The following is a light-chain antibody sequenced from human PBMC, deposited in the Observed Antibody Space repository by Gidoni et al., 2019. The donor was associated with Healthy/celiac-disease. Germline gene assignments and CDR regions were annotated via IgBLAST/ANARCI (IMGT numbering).Light chain of an antibody. J-gene: IGKJ3*01. CDR2: WAS. CDR3: QQYYSTPFT. Sequence: DIVMTQSPESLAVSLGERATINGKSSQSVLYSSNNKNYLAWYQQKPGQPPKLLIYWASTRESGVPDRFSCSGSGTDFTLTISSLQAEDVAVYYCQQYYSTPFTFGPGTKVDIK. CDR1: QSVLYSSNNKNY. V-gene: IGKV4-1*01.